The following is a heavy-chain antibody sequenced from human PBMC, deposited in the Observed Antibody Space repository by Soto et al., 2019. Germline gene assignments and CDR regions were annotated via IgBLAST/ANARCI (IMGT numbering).Heavy chain of an antibody. V-gene: IGHV4-31*03. CDR1: GGSISSGGYY. Sequence: QVQLQESGPGLVKPSQTLSLTCTVSGGSISSGGYYWSWIRQHPGKGLEWIGYIYYSGSTYYNPSLQSRVTISVDTSKNQFSLKLSSVTAADTAVYYCARASNGQYYYDSSGYHDYWGQGTLVTVSS. J-gene: IGHJ4*02. CDR3: ARASNGQYYYDSSGYHDY. CDR2: IYYSGST. D-gene: IGHD3-22*01.